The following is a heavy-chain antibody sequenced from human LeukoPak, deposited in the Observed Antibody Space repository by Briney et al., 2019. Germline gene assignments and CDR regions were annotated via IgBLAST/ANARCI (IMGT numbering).Heavy chain of an antibody. V-gene: IGHV3-21*06. CDR3: ARGRSITLLRGVAMSDGFDI. CDR2: TDTSGNYI. Sequence: PGGSLRLSCEASGFTFSNYGMNWVRQAPGKGLEWVSFTDTSGNYIYYGDSVKGRFTISRDNARNLLFLQMNGLRAEDTAVYYCARGRSITLLRGVAMSDGFDICGQGAMVAVSS. D-gene: IGHD3-10*01. J-gene: IGHJ3*02. CDR1: GFTFSNYG.